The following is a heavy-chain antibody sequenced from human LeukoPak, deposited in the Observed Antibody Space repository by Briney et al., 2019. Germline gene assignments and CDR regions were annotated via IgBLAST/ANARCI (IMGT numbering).Heavy chain of an antibody. CDR3: ARDQRLGEFRD. CDR2: IVPLFGTA. J-gene: IGHJ4*02. CDR1: GGTFSNYA. V-gene: IGHV1-69*13. D-gene: IGHD3-16*01. Sequence: SVKVSCKASGGTFSNYAISWVRQAPGQGLEWMGGIVPLFGTANYAQKLQGRVTITADESASTAYMELSSLRSEDTAVYYCARDQRLGEFRDWGQGTLVTVSS.